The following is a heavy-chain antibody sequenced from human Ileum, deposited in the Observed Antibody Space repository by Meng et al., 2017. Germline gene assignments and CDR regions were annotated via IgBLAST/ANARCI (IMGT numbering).Heavy chain of an antibody. CDR3: ARHGGYYQDF. CDR2: IDHLGIA. V-gene: IGHV4-4*02. J-gene: IGHJ4*02. CDR1: GASMSVVSY. D-gene: IGHD4-23*01. Sequence: QVQVQESGPGLVKASETLSLTCSVFGASMSVVSYWSWVRQSPGKGLEWIGQIDHLGIAYYKPSLKSRVTMSIDQSKSQFSLRLTSVSAADTAVYYCARHGGYYQDFWGQGTLVTVSS.